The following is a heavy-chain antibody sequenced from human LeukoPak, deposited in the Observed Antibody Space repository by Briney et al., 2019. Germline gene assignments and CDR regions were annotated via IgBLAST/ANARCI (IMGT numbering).Heavy chain of an antibody. J-gene: IGHJ4*02. CDR1: GYSISNGYY. V-gene: IGHV4-38-2*02. Sequence: SETLSLTCTVSGYSISNGYYWGWIRQPPGKGLGWVGSIYHRGSTYYNPSLRSRVTISIDTSKNQFSLKLSSVTAADTAVYYCARRVVYGSSSWYVGFDYWGQGTLVTVSS. CDR2: IYHRGST. D-gene: IGHD6-13*01. CDR3: ARRVVYGSSSWYVGFDY.